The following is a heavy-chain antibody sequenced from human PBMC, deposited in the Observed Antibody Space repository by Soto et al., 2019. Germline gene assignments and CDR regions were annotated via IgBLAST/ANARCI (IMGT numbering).Heavy chain of an antibody. V-gene: IGHV3-23*01. D-gene: IGHD6-19*01. J-gene: IGHJ5*02. CDR2: ISGSGGSK. CDR1: GFTFSSYA. CDR3: AKGGQWLVRRDNWFDP. Sequence: GGSLRLSCAASGFTFSSYAMSWVRQAPGKGLEWVSVISGSGGSKYYADSVKGRFTISRDNSKNTLYLQMNSLRAEDTAVYYCAKGGQWLVRRDNWFDPWGQGTLVTVSS.